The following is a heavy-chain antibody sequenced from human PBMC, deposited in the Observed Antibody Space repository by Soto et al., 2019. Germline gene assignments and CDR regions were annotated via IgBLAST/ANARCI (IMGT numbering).Heavy chain of an antibody. Sequence: SVKVSCKASGYTVTSYGISWVRQAPGQGLEWMGWISAYNGNTNYAQKLQGRVTMTTDTSTSTAYMELRGLRSDDTAVYYCARADYGDPRWFDPWGQGTLVTVSS. CDR2: ISAYNGNT. D-gene: IGHD4-17*01. CDR3: ARADYGDPRWFDP. V-gene: IGHV1-18*01. CDR1: GYTVTSYG. J-gene: IGHJ5*02.